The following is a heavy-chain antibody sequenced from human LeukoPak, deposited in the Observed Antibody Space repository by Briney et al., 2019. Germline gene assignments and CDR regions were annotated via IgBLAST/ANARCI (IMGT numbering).Heavy chain of an antibody. CDR3: AKASSDSSGYWDYFDY. D-gene: IGHD3-22*01. Sequence: QAGGSLRLSCAASGFTFSSYGMHWVRQAPGKGLEWVAVIWYDGNNKYYADSVKGRFTISKDNSKNTLYLQMNSLRAEDTAVYYCAKASSDSSGYWDYFDYWGREPWSPSPQ. CDR2: IWYDGNNK. J-gene: IGHJ4*02. CDR1: GFTFSSYG. V-gene: IGHV3-33*06.